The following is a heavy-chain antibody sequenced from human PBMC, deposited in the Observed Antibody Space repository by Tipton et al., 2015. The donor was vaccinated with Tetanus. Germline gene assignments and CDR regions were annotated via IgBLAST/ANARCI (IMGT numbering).Heavy chain of an antibody. J-gene: IGHJ3*02. V-gene: IGHV5-51*01. CDR2: IYPGDSHV. Sequence: VQLVQSGAEVKKPGEALDISCQASGYTFTDNWIGWVRQRPGKGLEWMGVIYPGDSHVQFSPSSQGRATFSVDKSINTAYLQWTSLRASDTVMYFCAKGVSFHIWGQGTMVIVSS. D-gene: IGHD3-16*01. CDR1: GYTFTDNW. CDR3: AKGVSFHI.